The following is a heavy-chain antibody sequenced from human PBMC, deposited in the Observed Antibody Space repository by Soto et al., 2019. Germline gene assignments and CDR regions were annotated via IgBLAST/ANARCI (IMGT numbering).Heavy chain of an antibody. V-gene: IGHV4-30-2*01. CDR2: IYHSGST. J-gene: IGHJ6*02. D-gene: IGHD6-13*01. CDR3: ASSNIAAAGFYYYGMDV. CDR1: GGSISSGGYS. Sequence: SETLSLTCAVSGGSISSGGYSWSWIRQPPGKGLEWIGYIYHSGSTYYNPSLKSRVTISVDRSKNQFSLKLSSVTAADTAVYYCASSNIAAAGFYYYGMDVWGRGTTVT.